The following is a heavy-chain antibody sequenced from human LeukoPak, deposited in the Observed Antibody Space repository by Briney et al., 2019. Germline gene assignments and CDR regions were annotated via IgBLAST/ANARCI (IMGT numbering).Heavy chain of an antibody. J-gene: IGHJ4*02. CDR3: ARHRVASAYSSFDY. CDR2: LFNSGIT. D-gene: IGHD2-15*01. Sequence: SETLSLTCTVSGASISSTGYYWGWIRQSPGKRLEWIGSLFNSGITYYSPSLKSRISTSVYTSNNHFSLRLTSLTAADTAIYYCARHRVASAYSSFDYWGQGTLVTVSS. CDR1: GASISSTGYY. V-gene: IGHV4-39*01.